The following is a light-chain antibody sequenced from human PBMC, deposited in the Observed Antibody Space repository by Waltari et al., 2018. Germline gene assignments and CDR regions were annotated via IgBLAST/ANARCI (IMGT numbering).Light chain of an antibody. CDR2: VTSDGGH. J-gene: IGLJ2*01. CDR1: SGHTSYA. V-gene: IGLV4-69*01. Sequence: QLVVTQSPSASASLGASVKLTCTLSSGHTSYAIAWPHQQSEKGPRFLMRVTSDGGHTKGDGIPDRFSGSSSGAERYLTISSVQSEDEGDYYCQTWDTEVVVFGGGTKVTVL. CDR3: QTWDTEVVV.